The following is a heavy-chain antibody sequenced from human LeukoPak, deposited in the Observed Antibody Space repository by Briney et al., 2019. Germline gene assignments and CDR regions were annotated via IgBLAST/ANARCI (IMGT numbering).Heavy chain of an antibody. J-gene: IGHJ4*02. CDR3: AKAPEAAGRISFLTDY. D-gene: IGHD6-13*01. Sequence: GSTNYNPSLKSRVTISVDTSKNQFSLKLSSVTAADTAVYYCAKAPEAAGRISFLTDYWGQGTLVTVSS. V-gene: IGHV4-59*01. CDR2: GST.